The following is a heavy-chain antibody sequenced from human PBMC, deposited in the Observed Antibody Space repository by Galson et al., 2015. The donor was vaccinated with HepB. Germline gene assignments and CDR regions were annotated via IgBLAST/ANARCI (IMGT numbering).Heavy chain of an antibody. J-gene: IGHJ4*02. CDR1: GFTFSSYA. V-gene: IGHV3-23*01. Sequence: SLRLSCAASGFTFSSYAMSWVRQALGKGLEWVSAISGSGGSTYYADSVKGRFTISRDNSKNTLYLQMNSLRAEDTAVYYCAKDYYGSGSPFDYWGQGTLVTVSS. CDR2: ISGSGGST. CDR3: AKDYYGSGSPFDY. D-gene: IGHD3-10*01.